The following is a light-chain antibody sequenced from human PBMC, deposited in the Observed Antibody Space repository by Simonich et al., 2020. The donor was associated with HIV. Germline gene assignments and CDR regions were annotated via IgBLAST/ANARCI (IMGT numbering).Light chain of an antibody. Sequence: EIVLTQSPGTLSLSPGERATLSCRASQSVSSSYLAWYQQKPGQAPRLLIYGASPRATGIPARFSGSASGTEFTLTISSLQSEDFAVYYCQQYNNWPRTFGQGTKLEIK. CDR2: GAS. V-gene: IGKV3-15*01. J-gene: IGKJ2*01. CDR3: QQYNNWPRT. CDR1: QSVSSSY.